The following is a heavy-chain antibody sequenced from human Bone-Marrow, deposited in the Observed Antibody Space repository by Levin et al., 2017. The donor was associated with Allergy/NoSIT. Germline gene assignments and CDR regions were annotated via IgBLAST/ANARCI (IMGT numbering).Heavy chain of an antibody. J-gene: IGHJ6*02. D-gene: IGHD3-9*01. CDR1: GFTFSSNG. CDR2: TSYDGTEK. V-gene: IGHV3-30*18. Sequence: GESLKISCVVSGFTFSSNGMHWVRQAPGQGLEWVAVTSYDGTEKYYTESVKGRFTISRDNSKNTVYLQMNSLRAEDTAVYYCAKDQTLRFFDPYYYYGMDVWGQGTTVTVSS. CDR3: AKDQTLRFFDPYYYYGMDV.